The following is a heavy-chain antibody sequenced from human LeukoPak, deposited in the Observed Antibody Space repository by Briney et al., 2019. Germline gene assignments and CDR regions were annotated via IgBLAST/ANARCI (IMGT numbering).Heavy chain of an antibody. CDR1: GFIFSSYA. J-gene: IGHJ4*02. CDR3: VRDAYDSSGFYRDY. CDR2: ISPNGGST. D-gene: IGHD3-22*01. Sequence: GGSLRLSCSASGFIFSSYAMHWVRQAPGKGPEYVSAISPNGGSTYYADSVKGRFTISRDNSKNTLYLQMNSLRAEDTAVYYCVRDAYDSSGFYRDYWGQGTLVTVSS. V-gene: IGHV3-64*04.